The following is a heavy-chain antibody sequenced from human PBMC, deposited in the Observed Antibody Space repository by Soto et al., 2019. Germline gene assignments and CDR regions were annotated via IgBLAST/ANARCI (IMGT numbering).Heavy chain of an antibody. Sequence: PGGSLRLSCAASGFSFSIHSMTWVRQAPGKGLEWVSSISSSNTYIYYAESVKDRFTISRDNAKNSLYLQMNSLRAADTAVYYCAKFSPHSTTQPPEHWGQGTLVTVSS. D-gene: IGHD2-2*01. CDR3: AKFSPHSTTQPPEH. CDR1: GFSFSIHS. CDR2: ISSSNTYI. V-gene: IGHV3-21*01. J-gene: IGHJ1*01.